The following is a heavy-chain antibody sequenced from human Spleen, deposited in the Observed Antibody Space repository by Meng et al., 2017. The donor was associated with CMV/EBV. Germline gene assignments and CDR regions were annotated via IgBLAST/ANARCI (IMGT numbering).Heavy chain of an antibody. J-gene: IGHJ4*02. Sequence: GESLKISCAASGFTFTRHTFNWVRQAPGKGLEWVSSISSSSSFIYYADSLKGRFTISRDNAKNSLYLQMNSLRAEDTAVYYWARVATSHFDYWGQGTLVTVSS. CDR1: GFTFTRHT. V-gene: IGHV3-21*01. CDR2: ISSSSSFI. CDR3: ARVATSHFDY. D-gene: IGHD4-23*01.